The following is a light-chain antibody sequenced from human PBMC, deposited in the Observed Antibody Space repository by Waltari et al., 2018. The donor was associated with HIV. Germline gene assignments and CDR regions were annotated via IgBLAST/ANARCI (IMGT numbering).Light chain of an antibody. CDR1: TSNIGDNS. CDR2: STN. CDR3: ASWDDSRTGLYV. Sequence: QSVLTQSPSVSGTPGQRVIIFCSGSTSNIGDNSVNWYQQLPGTAPNLLIHSTNHRPSGVPDRCSGSKSGTSASLDINGLQSEDDAVYFCASWDDSRTGLYVFGTGTKVTVL. J-gene: IGLJ1*01. V-gene: IGLV1-44*01.